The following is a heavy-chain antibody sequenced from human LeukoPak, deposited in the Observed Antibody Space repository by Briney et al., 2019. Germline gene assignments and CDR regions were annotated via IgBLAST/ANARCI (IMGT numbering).Heavy chain of an antibody. J-gene: IGHJ4*02. Sequence: GGSLRLSCAASGFTFSSYWMTWVRQAPGKGLEWVANIKQDGSEKYFVDSVKGRFTISRDNAKSSLYPQMNSLRAEDTAVYYCARGGSRHPSPEDYWGQGTLVTVSS. CDR3: ARGGSRHPSPEDY. CDR1: GFTFSSYW. V-gene: IGHV3-7*03. CDR2: IKQDGSEK. D-gene: IGHD1-1*01.